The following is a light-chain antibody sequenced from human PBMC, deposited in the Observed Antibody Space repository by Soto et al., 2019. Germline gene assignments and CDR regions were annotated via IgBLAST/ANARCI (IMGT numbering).Light chain of an antibody. CDR3: QQYSGSPPRT. CDR1: QTIVSTY. J-gene: IGKJ1*01. CDR2: GTS. Sequence: EAVLTQSPGTLSLSPGERATLYCRTSQTIVSTYLAWYQQKAGQAPRLLMYGTSSRATGIPDRFSGSGSGTDFTLTISRVEPEDFAIYYCQQYSGSPPRTFGQGTKVEIK. V-gene: IGKV3-20*01.